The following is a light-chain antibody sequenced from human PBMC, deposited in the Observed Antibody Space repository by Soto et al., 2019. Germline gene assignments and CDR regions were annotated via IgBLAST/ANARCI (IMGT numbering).Light chain of an antibody. CDR2: DVT. CDR1: SSDIGSYNF. Sequence: QSALIQPRSVSGSPGQSVTISCTGTSSDIGSYNFVSWYQQHPGKVPRLMIYDVTKRPTWVPDRFSGSKSGSTASLTISGLLLEDEADYYCCSYAGRDTLGMFGGGTQLTVL. V-gene: IGLV2-11*01. J-gene: IGLJ3*02. CDR3: CSYAGRDTLGM.